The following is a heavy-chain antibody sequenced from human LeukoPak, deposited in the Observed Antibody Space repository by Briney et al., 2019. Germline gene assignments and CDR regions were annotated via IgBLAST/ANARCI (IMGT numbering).Heavy chain of an antibody. CDR1: GGSISSNNW. Sequence: SSETLSLTCAVSGGSISSNNWWGRVRQPPGKGLEWIGEIYHSGSPNYNPSLKSRVTISVDKSRNHFSLNLSSVTAADTAVYYCARVNINNWHSCDYWGQGTLVTVSS. D-gene: IGHD1-1*01. CDR3: ARVNINNWHSCDY. J-gene: IGHJ4*02. CDR2: IYHSGSP. V-gene: IGHV4-4*02.